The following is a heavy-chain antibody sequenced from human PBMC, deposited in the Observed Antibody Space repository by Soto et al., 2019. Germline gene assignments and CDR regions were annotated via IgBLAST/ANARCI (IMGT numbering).Heavy chain of an antibody. Sequence: QLHLVQSGAVVKKPGASVTVSCSASGYPVTAYYMHWVRQAPGRGLEWMGGINPATGAAKYTQTFKGRVTVTRDTSTSPVFMELSGLPSEDTAVFYCARGGGVGVAGSAAFDMWGQGTLVTVSS. J-gene: IGHJ3*02. CDR1: GYPVTAYY. CDR3: ARGGGVGVAGSAAFDM. D-gene: IGHD3-3*01. V-gene: IGHV1-2*02. CDR2: INPATGAA.